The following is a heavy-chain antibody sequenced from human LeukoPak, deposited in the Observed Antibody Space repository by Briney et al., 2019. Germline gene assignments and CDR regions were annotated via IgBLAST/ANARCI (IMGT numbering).Heavy chain of an antibody. CDR2: IIPIFGTA. Sequence: SVKVSCKASGGTFSSYAISWVRQAPGQGLEWMGGIIPIFGTANYAQKFQGRVTITADESTSTAYMELSSLRSEDTAVYYCAREKVRQSGMDVWGQGTTVTVSS. V-gene: IGHV1-69*13. CDR1: GGTFSSYA. D-gene: IGHD2-2*01. CDR3: AREKVRQSGMDV. J-gene: IGHJ6*02.